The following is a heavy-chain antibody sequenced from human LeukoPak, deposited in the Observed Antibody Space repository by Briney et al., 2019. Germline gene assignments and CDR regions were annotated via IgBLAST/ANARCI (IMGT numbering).Heavy chain of an antibody. CDR1: GFTFSRYW. Sequence: GGSLRLSCAASGFTFSRYWMGWARQARGRGLEWVTYIVQEGSEKYYVDSVKGRFATAGDNAKDSLYLQMNSRKAEDTAAYHCARVIAARPARRTYYYMDVWGKGTTVTVSS. CDR3: ARVIAARPARRTYYYMDV. J-gene: IGHJ6*03. D-gene: IGHD6-6*01. CDR2: IVQEGSEK. V-gene: IGHV3-7*01.